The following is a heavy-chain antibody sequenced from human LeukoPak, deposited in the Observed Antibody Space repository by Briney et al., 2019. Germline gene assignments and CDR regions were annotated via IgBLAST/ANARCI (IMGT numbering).Heavy chain of an antibody. D-gene: IGHD3-3*01. CDR3: ARELSGFWSGHYYYMDV. CDR1: GGSFSGYY. Sequence: SGTLSLTCAVYGGSFSGYYWSWIRQPPGKGLEWIGEINHSGSTNYNPSLKSRVTISVDTSKNQFSLKLSSVTAADTAVYYCARELSGFWSGHYYYMDVWGKGTTVTVSS. V-gene: IGHV4-34*01. CDR2: INHSGST. J-gene: IGHJ6*03.